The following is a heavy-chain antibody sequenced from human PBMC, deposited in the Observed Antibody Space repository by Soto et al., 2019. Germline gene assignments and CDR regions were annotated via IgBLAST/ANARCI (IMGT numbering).Heavy chain of an antibody. CDR3: ARELDTYYDILTGYYSRKLSRGDLDN. V-gene: IGHV3-33*01. Sequence: GGSLRLSCAASGFTFSSYGMHWVRQAPGKGLEWVAVIWYDGSNKYYADSVKGRFTISRDNSKNTLYLQMNSLRAEDTAVYYCARELDTYYDILTGYYSRKLSRGDLDNWGQGTLVTVSS. CDR2: IWYDGSNK. D-gene: IGHD3-9*01. J-gene: IGHJ4*02. CDR1: GFTFSSYG.